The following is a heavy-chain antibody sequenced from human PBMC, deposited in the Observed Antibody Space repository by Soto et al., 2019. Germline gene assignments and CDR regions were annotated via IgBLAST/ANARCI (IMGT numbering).Heavy chain of an antibody. D-gene: IGHD6-19*01. CDR3: AREVSGSYSTFDS. J-gene: IGHJ4*02. CDR2: ITSNGRAM. V-gene: IGHV3-11*01. Sequence: GSLSLSCAASGFTFSDYYMSWIRQAPGEGLEWISYITSNGRAMSYADSVKGRFTISRDNAANSLYLQMNSLRVEDTAFYYCAREVSGSYSTFDSWGQGILVTVSS. CDR1: GFTFSDYY.